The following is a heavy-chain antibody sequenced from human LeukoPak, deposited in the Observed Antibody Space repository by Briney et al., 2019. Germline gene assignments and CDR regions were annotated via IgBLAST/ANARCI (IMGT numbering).Heavy chain of an antibody. D-gene: IGHD3-22*01. CDR2: INYSGTT. J-gene: IGHJ5*02. V-gene: IGHV4-59*01. CDR1: GGSIGSYY. CDR3: ARGTMMVGP. Sequence: PSETLSLTCTVSGGSIGSYYWSWIRQPPGKGLEWIGYINYSGTTNYNPSLKSRVSISVDTSKNQFSLKLSSVAAADTAVYYCARGTMMVGPWGQGTQVTVSS.